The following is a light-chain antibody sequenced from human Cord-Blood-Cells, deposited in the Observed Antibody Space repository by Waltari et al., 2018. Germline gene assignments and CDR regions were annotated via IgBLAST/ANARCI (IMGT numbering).Light chain of an antibody. J-gene: IGLJ3*02. CDR1: SSDVGGYNS. CDR3: CSYAGSYSWV. V-gene: IGLV2-11*01. Sequence: QSAPTQPRSVSGSPVQSVTISCTGTSSDVGGYNSVSWYQQHPGKAPKLMIYDVSKRPSGVPDRFSGSKSGNTASLTISGLQAEDEADYYCCSYAGSYSWVFGGGTKLTVL. CDR2: DVS.